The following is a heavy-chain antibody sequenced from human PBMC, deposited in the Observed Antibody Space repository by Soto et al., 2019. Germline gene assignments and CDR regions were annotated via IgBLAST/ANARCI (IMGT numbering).Heavy chain of an antibody. Sequence: SGGSLRLSCAASGFTFSSYAMSWVRQAPGKGLEWVSAISGSGGSTYYADSVKGRFTISRDNSKNTLYLQMNSLRAEDTAVYYCANSPQQLVYFDYWGQGTLVTVSS. CDR1: GFTFSSYA. CDR2: ISGSGGST. D-gene: IGHD6-13*01. CDR3: ANSPQQLVYFDY. V-gene: IGHV3-23*01. J-gene: IGHJ4*02.